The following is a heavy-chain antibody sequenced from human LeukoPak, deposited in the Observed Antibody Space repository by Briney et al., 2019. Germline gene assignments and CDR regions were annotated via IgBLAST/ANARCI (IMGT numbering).Heavy chain of an antibody. V-gene: IGHV4-59*08. D-gene: IGHD6-19*01. Sequence: PSETLSLTCTISGGSIGGDHWSWIRQAPGEGLEWIGYISYTGSTSYNPSLRSRVTISLNTPENQFSLRLTSVTAVDTAVYYCARAVTGTSLVDVWGQGTLVAVSS. CDR3: ARAVTGTSLVDV. J-gene: IGHJ4*02. CDR1: GGSIGGDH. CDR2: ISYTGST.